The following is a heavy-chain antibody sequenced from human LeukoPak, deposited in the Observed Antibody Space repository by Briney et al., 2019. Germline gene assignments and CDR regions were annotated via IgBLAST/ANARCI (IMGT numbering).Heavy chain of an antibody. D-gene: IGHD3-10*01. CDR1: GYTFTGYY. Sequence: ASVKVSCKAPGYTFTGYYMHWVRQAPGQGLEWMGWINPNSGGTNYAQKFQGRVTMTRDTSISTAYMELSRLRSDDTAVYYCAGGSGSYVWFDPWGQGTLVTVSS. V-gene: IGHV1-2*02. CDR2: INPNSGGT. J-gene: IGHJ5*02. CDR3: AGGSGSYVWFDP.